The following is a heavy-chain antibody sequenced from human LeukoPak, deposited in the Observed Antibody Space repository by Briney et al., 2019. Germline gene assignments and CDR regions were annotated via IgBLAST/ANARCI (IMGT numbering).Heavy chain of an antibody. CDR2: IYTSGNT. D-gene: IGHD3-16*02. CDR1: GGSISSYY. Sequence: SETLSHTCTVSGGSISSYYWSWIRQPAGKGLEWIGRIYTSGNTNYNSSLKSRVTMSVDTSKNQVSLKLNSVTAADTAVYYCAREGGSYRLFDYWGQGTLVTVSS. V-gene: IGHV4-4*07. CDR3: AREGGSYRLFDY. J-gene: IGHJ4*02.